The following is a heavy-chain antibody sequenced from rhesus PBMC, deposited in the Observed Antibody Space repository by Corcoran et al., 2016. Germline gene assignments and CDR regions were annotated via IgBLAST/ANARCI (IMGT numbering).Heavy chain of an antibody. J-gene: IGHJ6*01. CDR3: TRGGYGSSYGLDS. CDR2: IYWDDDK. D-gene: IGHD4-29*01. Sequence: QVTLKESGPALVKPTQTLTLTCPFSGFSLTTSGMGVGWIRQPPGKALEWLALIYWDDDKRYSTSLKSRLTISKDTSKNQVLLTMTNMDPMDTATYYCTRGGYGSSYGLDSWGQGVVVTVSS. CDR1: GFSLTTSGMG. V-gene: IGHV2-152*01.